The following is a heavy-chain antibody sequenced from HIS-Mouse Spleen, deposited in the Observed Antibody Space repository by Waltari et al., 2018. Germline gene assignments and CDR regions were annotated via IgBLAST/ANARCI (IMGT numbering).Heavy chain of an antibody. V-gene: IGHV4-39*07. CDR3: AREIPYSSSWYDWYFDL. CDR2: IYYSGST. CDR1: GGSISSSSYY. D-gene: IGHD6-13*01. J-gene: IGHJ2*01. Sequence: QLQLQESGPGLVKPSETLSLTCTVSGGSISSSSYYRAWIRPPPGKGLEWIGSIYYSGSTYYNPSLKSRVTISVDTSKNQFSLKLSSVTAADTAVYYCAREIPYSSSWYDWYFDLWGRGTLVTVSS.